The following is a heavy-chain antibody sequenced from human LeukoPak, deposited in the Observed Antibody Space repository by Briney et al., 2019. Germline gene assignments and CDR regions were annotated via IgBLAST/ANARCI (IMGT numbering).Heavy chain of an antibody. CDR3: ARRPRGYSYGLLGYYFDY. Sequence: GSLTLSCAASGFTFSDHSMNWVRQPPGKGLEWIGSIYYSGSTYYNPSLKSRVTISVDTSKNQFSLKLSSVTAADTAVYYCARRPRGYSYGLLGYYFDYWGQGTLVTVSS. CDR2: IYYSGST. CDR1: GFTFSDHSMN. J-gene: IGHJ4*02. V-gene: IGHV4-39*01. D-gene: IGHD5-18*01.